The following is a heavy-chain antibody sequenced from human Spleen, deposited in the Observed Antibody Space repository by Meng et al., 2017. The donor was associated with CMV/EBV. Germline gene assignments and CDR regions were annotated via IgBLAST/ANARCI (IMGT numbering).Heavy chain of an antibody. CDR2: IRSKANSYAT. CDR3: TRGQEGSSWDWFYYYGMDV. J-gene: IGHJ6*02. V-gene: IGHV3-73*01. Sequence: GGSLRLSCTASVFTFSGSAMRWVRQASGKGLEWVGRIRSKANSYATAYAASVKGRFTISRDDSKNTAYLQMNSLTTEDTAVYYCTRGQEGSSWDWFYYYGMDVWGQGTTVTVSS. CDR1: VFTFSGSA. D-gene: IGHD6-13*01.